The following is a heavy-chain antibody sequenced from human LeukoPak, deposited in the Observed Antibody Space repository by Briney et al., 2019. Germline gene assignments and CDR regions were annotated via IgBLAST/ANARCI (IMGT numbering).Heavy chain of an antibody. D-gene: IGHD5-18*01. CDR3: ASGETALDY. Sequence: ASVTVSRKASGGTFSSYAISWVRQAPGQGLEWMGRIIPILGIANYAQKFQGRVTITADKSTSTAYMELSSLRSEDTAVYYCASGETALDYWGQGTLVTVSS. CDR1: GGTFSSYA. V-gene: IGHV1-69*04. CDR2: IIPILGIA. J-gene: IGHJ4*02.